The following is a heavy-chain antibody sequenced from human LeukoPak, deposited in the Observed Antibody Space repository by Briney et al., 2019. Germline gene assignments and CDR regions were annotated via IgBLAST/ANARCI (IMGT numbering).Heavy chain of an antibody. V-gene: IGHV4-59*08. CDR3: AKIAAAGPFDAFDI. D-gene: IGHD6-13*01. Sequence: SETLSLTCTVSGGSISSYYWSWIRQPPGKGLEWIGYIYYSGSTNYNPSLKSRVTISVDTSKNQFSLKLSSVTAADTAVYYCAKIAAAGPFDAFDIWGQGTMVTVSS. CDR2: IYYSGST. J-gene: IGHJ3*02. CDR1: GGSISSYY.